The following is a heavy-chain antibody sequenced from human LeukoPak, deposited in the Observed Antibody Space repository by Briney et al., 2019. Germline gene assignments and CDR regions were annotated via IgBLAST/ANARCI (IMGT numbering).Heavy chain of an antibody. CDR1: GRSISSYY. D-gene: IGHD6-19*01. CDR2: IYYSGST. V-gene: IGHV4-59*07. CDR3: ARTDSTGWWGY. J-gene: IGHJ4*02. Sequence: ADPLSLTYTVSGRSISSYYWRWIRQPPGKGLEWIGYIYYSGSTNYNPSLKSRVTISVDTSKNQFSLKLSSVTAADTAVYYCARTDSTGWWGYWGQGTLVTVSS.